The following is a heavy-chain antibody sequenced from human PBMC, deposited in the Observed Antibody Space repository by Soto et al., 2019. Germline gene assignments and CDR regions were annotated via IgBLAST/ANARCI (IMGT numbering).Heavy chain of an antibody. Sequence: GGSLRLSCAASGFTFSSYSMNWVRQAPGKGLEWVSYISSSSSTIYYADSVKGRFTISRDNAKNSLYLQMNSLRAEDTAVYYCARDRRIADKSFLDIWGQGTMVTV. J-gene: IGHJ3*02. CDR3: ARDRRIADKSFLDI. D-gene: IGHD6-6*01. V-gene: IGHV3-48*01. CDR2: ISSSSSTI. CDR1: GFTFSSYS.